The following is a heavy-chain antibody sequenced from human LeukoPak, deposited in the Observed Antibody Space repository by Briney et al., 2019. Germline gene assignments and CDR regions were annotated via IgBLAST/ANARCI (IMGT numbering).Heavy chain of an antibody. J-gene: IGHJ4*02. CDR1: GFSFNYYA. D-gene: IGHD3-22*01. V-gene: IGHV3-23*01. CDR2: ISGSGGST. Sequence: GGSLRLSCVSSGFSFNYYAMSWVRQPPGKGLEWVSGISGSGGSTHYADSVKGRFTVSRDKTKSMLYLQMTSLRAEDTVVYYCAKSSYYDSAGYYREYYFDYWGQGTLVTVPS. CDR3: AKSSYYDSAGYYREYYFDY.